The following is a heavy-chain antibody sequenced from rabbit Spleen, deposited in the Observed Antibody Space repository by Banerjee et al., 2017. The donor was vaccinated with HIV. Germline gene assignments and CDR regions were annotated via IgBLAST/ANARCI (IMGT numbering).Heavy chain of an antibody. CDR2: IDPVFGST. D-gene: IGHD3-1*01. CDR1: GFDFSSYG. CDR3: VRDTWHFNL. J-gene: IGHJ4*01. V-gene: IGHV1S7*01. Sequence: QLVESGGGLVQPGGSLKLSCKASGFDFSSYGLSWVRQAPGKGLEWIGYIDPVFGSTVYASWVNGRFTISSHNAQSTLYLQLNSLTAADTATYFCVRDTWHFNLWGPGTLVTVS.